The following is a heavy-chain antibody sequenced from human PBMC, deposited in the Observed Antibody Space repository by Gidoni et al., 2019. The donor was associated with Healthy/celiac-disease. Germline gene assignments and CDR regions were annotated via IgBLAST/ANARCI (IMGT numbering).Heavy chain of an antibody. CDR2: IWYDGSNK. V-gene: IGHV3-33*01. CDR1: GFTFSSYG. CDR3: AEGDYYYGMDV. Sequence: QVQLLESGGGVVQPGRSLRLSCAASGFTFSSYGMHWVRQAPGKGLEWVAVIWYDGSNKYYADSVKGRFTISRDNSKNTLYLQMNSLRAEDTAVYYCAEGDYYYGMDVWGQGTTVTVSS. J-gene: IGHJ6*02.